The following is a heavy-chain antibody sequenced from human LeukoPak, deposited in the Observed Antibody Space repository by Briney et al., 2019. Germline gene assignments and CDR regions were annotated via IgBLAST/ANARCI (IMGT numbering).Heavy chain of an antibody. CDR1: GGSISSGGYY. Sequence: TPSETLSLTCTVSGGSISSGGYYWSWIRQHPGKGLEWIGYIYYSGSTYYNPSLKSRVTISVDTSKNQFSLRLSSLTAADTAVYYCARDGGSGRYVYWGQGTLVTVSS. D-gene: IGHD1-26*01. J-gene: IGHJ4*02. CDR3: ARDGGSGRYVY. CDR2: IYYSGST. V-gene: IGHV4-31*03.